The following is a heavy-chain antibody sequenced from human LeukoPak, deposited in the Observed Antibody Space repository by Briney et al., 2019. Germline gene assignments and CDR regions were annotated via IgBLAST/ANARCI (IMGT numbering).Heavy chain of an antibody. V-gene: IGHV4-59*01. CDR3: TRGAGWLIDY. D-gene: IGHD3-16*01. J-gene: IGHJ4*02. Sequence: PSETLSLTCTVSGGSISSYYWSWIRQPPGKGLEWIGYFHNSGTSTYNPSLKSRVTISADTSKNQFSLKLNSLATADTAVYYCTRGAGWLIDYWGQGILVTVSS. CDR1: GGSISSYY. CDR2: FHNSGTS.